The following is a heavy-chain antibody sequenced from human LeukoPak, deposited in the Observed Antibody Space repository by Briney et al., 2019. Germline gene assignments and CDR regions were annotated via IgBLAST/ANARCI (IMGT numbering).Heavy chain of an antibody. CDR3: ARWVVTAYYFDY. CDR2: IYYSGST. CDR1: GGSISSYY. Sequence: SETLSLTCTVSGGSISSYYWSWIRQHPGKGLEWIGYIYYSGSTYYNPSLKSRVTISVDTSKNQFSLKLSSVTAADTAVYYCARWVVTAYYFDYWGQGTLVTVSS. J-gene: IGHJ4*02. D-gene: IGHD2-21*02. V-gene: IGHV4-59*06.